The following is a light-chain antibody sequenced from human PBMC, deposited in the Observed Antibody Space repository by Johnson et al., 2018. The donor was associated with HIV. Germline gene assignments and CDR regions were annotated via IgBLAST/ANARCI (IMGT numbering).Light chain of an antibody. CDR1: SSNVGNNY. Sequence: QSVLTQPPSVSAAPGQKVTISCSGSSSNVGNNYVSWYQQLPGAAPKLLIYETNKRPSGIPDRFSGSKSGTSATMGITGLQTGDEADYYCGTWDSSLYAYVFGTGAKVTVL. CDR3: GTWDSSLYAYV. V-gene: IGLV1-51*02. J-gene: IGLJ1*01. CDR2: ETN.